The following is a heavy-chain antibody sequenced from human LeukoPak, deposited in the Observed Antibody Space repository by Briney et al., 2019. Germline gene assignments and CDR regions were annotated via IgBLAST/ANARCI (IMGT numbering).Heavy chain of an antibody. V-gene: IGHV3-33*01. CDR1: GFTFSSYG. CDR3: ARGHWHIDL. CDR2: IWYDGSNT. J-gene: IGHJ2*01. Sequence: PGGFLRLSCAASGFTFSSYGMHWVRQAPGKGLEWVADIWYDGSNTDDADSVKGRFTISRDNSKNTLYLQMNSLRAEDTAVYYCARGHWHIDLWGRGTLVTVSS.